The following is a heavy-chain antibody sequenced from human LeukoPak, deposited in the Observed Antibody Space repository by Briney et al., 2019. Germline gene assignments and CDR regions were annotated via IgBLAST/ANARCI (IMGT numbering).Heavy chain of an antibody. Sequence: GGSLRLSCAASGFTVSSNYMSWVRQVPGKGLEWVSVIYSGGSTYYADSVKGRFTISRDNPKNTLYLQMNSLRAEDTAVYYCARGPPAAIYFDLWGRGTLVTVSS. V-gene: IGHV3-53*01. CDR2: IYSGGST. CDR3: ARGPPAAIYFDL. D-gene: IGHD2-2*01. CDR1: GFTVSSNY. J-gene: IGHJ2*01.